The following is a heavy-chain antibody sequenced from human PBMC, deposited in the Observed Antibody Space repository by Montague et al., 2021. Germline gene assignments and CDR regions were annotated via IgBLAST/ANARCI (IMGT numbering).Heavy chain of an antibody. J-gene: IGHJ3*02. V-gene: IGHV3-13*04. CDR2: IGTAGDT. Sequence: SLRLSCAAPGFTFSSYDMHWVRQATGKGLEWVSAIGTAGDTFYPGSVKGRFTISRENAENSLYLQMNSLRAGDTAVYYCASTGAATAWRAYEIWGLGTMVTVSS. CDR1: GFTFSSYD. D-gene: IGHD2-8*02. CDR3: ASTGAATAWRAYEI.